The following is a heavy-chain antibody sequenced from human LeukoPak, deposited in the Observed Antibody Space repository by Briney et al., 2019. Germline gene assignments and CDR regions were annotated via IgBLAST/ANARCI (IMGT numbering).Heavy chain of an antibody. CDR2: ISSSGSTI. D-gene: IGHD2-8*01. J-gene: IGHJ4*02. CDR1: GFTFSDYY. Sequence: GGSLRLSCAASGFTFSDYYMSWIRQAPGKGLEWVSYISSSGSTIYYADSVKGRFTISRDNAKNSLYLQMNSLRAEDTAVYYCARDHCTNGVCPYFDYWGQGTQVTVSS. V-gene: IGHV3-11*01. CDR3: ARDHCTNGVCPYFDY.